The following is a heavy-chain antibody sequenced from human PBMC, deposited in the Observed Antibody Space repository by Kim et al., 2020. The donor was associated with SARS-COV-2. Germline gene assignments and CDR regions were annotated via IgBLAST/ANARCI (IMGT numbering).Heavy chain of an antibody. V-gene: IGHV4-34*01. Sequence: SETLSLTCAVYGGSFSGYYWSWIRQPPGKGLEWIGEINHSGSTNYNPSLKSRVTISVDTSKNQFSLKLSSVTAAGTAVYYCARSASSGWSDYWGHGTLVTVSS. CDR2: INHSGST. CDR1: GGSFSGYY. CDR3: ARSASSGWSDY. J-gene: IGHJ4*01. D-gene: IGHD6-19*01.